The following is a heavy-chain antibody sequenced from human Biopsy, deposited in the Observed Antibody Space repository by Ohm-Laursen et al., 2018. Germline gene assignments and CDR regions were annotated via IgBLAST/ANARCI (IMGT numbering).Heavy chain of an antibody. CDR3: ARGRLSGTRRALDI. CDR1: GYTFINYD. Sequence: GASVKVSCKASGYTFINYDIHWVRRASGQGLEWMGWMNPKSGDTGYAHKFQGRVTMARNAPISTANMEMSSLRSEDTAVYYCARGRLSGTRRALDIWGQGTMVTVSS. J-gene: IGHJ3*02. V-gene: IGHV1-8*01. D-gene: IGHD1-7*01. CDR2: MNPKSGDT.